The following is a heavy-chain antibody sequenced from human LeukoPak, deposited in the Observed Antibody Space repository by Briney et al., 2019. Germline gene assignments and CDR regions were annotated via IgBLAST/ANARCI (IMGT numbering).Heavy chain of an antibody. D-gene: IGHD1-26*01. CDR2: IIPVLGIA. V-gene: IGHV1-69*02. CDR3: ARGGGSGSYDDAFDI. Sequence: ASVKVSCKASGGTFSSFTINWVRQAPGQGLEWMGRIIPVLGIANYAQNFQGRVTLTADKSTSIAYMELSSLRSEDTAVYYCARGGGSGSYDDAFDIWGQGTMVTVSS. CDR1: GGTFSSFT. J-gene: IGHJ3*02.